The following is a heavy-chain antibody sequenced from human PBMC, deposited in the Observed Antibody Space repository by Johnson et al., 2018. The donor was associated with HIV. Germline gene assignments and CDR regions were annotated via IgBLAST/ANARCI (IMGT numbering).Heavy chain of an antibody. CDR1: GFTVSSNY. V-gene: IGHV3-53*01. J-gene: IGHJ3*02. CDR2: IYSGGST. D-gene: IGHD3-10*01. CDR3: AREFLPYGSGSYYSYGAFDI. Sequence: VQLVESGGGLIQPGGSLRLSCAASGFTVSSNYMSWVRQAPGKGLEWVSVIYSGGSTYYADSMKGRFTISRDNSKNTLYLQMNSLRAEDTAVYYCAREFLPYGSGSYYSYGAFDIWGQGTMVTVSS.